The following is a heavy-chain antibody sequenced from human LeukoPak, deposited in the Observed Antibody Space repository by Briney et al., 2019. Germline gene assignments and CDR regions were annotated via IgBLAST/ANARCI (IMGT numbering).Heavy chain of an antibody. CDR1: GFTFDDYA. Sequence: PGGSLRLSCAASGFTFDDYAMHWVRQAPGKGLEWVSGISWNSGSIGYADSVKGRFTISRDNAKNSLYLQMNSLRAEDTALYYCATAPYWYSGGWGGYWGQGTLVTVSS. J-gene: IGHJ4*02. V-gene: IGHV3-9*01. D-gene: IGHD6-19*01. CDR3: ATAPYWYSGGWGGY. CDR2: ISWNSGSI.